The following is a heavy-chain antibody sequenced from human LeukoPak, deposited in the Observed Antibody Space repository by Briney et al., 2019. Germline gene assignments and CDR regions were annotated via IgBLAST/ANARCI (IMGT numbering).Heavy chain of an antibody. D-gene: IGHD3-9*01. CDR1: GGSISSSSYY. Sequence: SETLSLTCTVSGGSISSSSYYWGWLRQPPGKGLEWIGSIYYSGSTYYNPSLKSRVTISVDTSKNQFSLKLSSVTAADTAVYYCAGQPVEYYDILTGYYNYYYYYMDVWGKGTTVTVSS. CDR3: AGQPVEYYDILTGYYNYYYYYMDV. CDR2: IYYSGST. J-gene: IGHJ6*03. V-gene: IGHV4-39*07.